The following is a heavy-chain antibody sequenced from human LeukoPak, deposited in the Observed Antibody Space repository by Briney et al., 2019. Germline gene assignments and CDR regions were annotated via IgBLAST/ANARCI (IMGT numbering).Heavy chain of an antibody. D-gene: IGHD3-10*01. J-gene: IGHJ4*02. CDR2: IKQDGSEK. CDR1: GFTFSSYE. Sequence: GGSLRLSCAASGFTFSSYEMNWVRQAPGKGLEWVANIKQDGSEKYYVDSVKGRFTISRDNAKNSLYLQMNSLRAEDTAVYYCARVGYGSGSYFYWGQGTLVTVSS. V-gene: IGHV3-7*01. CDR3: ARVGYGSGSYFY.